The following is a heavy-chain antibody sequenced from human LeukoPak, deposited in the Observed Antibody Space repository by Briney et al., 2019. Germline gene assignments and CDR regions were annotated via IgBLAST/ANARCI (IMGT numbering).Heavy chain of an antibody. CDR3: ARVKRNYPLDQYFQH. V-gene: IGHV1-2*02. CDR2: INPNSGGT. CDR1: GYTFTGYY. D-gene: IGHD1-7*01. Sequence: ASVKVSCKASGYTFTGYYMHWVRQAPGQGLEWMGWINPNSGGTNYAQKFQGRVTMTGDTSISTAYMELSRLRSDDTAVYYYARVKRNYPLDQYFQHWGQGTLVTVSS. J-gene: IGHJ1*01.